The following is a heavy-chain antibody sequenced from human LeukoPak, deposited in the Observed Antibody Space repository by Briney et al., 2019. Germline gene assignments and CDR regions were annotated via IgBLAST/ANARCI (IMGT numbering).Heavy chain of an antibody. CDR3: ARDPTYYYDSSGYDFFDY. D-gene: IGHD3-22*01. V-gene: IGHV3-21*01. J-gene: IGHJ4*02. CDR2: ISSSSSYI. CDR1: GFTFSSYS. Sequence: GGSLRLSCAASGFTFSSYSMKWVRQAPGKGLEWVSSISSSSSYIYYADSVKGRFTISRDNAKNSLYLQMNSLRAEDTAVYYCARDPTYYYDSSGYDFFDYWGQGTLVTVSS.